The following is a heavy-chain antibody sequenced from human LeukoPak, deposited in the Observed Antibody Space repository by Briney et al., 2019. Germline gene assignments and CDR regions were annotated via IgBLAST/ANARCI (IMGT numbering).Heavy chain of an antibody. D-gene: IGHD6-19*01. Sequence: PGGSLRLSCAASGFIFSSYGMHWVRQSPGKGLEWVAVIWYDGSKTYYADSVKSRFTVSRDNSKNTMYLKMNSLRAEDTAVYYCARDPRGIAVAGTLDYWGQGTQVTVSS. J-gene: IGHJ4*02. V-gene: IGHV3-33*01. CDR3: ARDPRGIAVAGTLDY. CDR1: GFIFSSYG. CDR2: IWYDGSKT.